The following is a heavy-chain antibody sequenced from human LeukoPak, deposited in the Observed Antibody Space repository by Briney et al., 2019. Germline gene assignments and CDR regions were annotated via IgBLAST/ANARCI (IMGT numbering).Heavy chain of an antibody. CDR2: INTDGSST. Sequence: GGSLRLSCAASGFTFSSYWMHWVRQAPGKGLVWVSRINTDGSSTSYADSVKGRFTISRDNAKNTLYLQMNSLRAEDTAVYYCARDDCSSTSCSLFDYWGQGTLVTVSS. V-gene: IGHV3-74*01. J-gene: IGHJ4*02. CDR1: GFTFSSYW. CDR3: ARDDCSSTSCSLFDY. D-gene: IGHD2-2*01.